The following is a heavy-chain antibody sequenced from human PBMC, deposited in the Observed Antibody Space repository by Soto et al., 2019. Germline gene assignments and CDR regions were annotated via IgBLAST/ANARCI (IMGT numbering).Heavy chain of an antibody. J-gene: IGHJ4*02. CDR1: GYSFTTYG. V-gene: IGHV1-46*03. CDR3: ARGVVPAAISSGFDY. CDR2: INPSGGST. Sequence: ASVKVSCKASGYSFTTYGMNWVRQAPGQGLEWMGIINPSGGSTSYAQKFQGRVTMTRDTSTSTVYMELSSLRSEDTAVYYCARGVVPAAISSGFDYWSQGTLVTVSS. D-gene: IGHD2-2*01.